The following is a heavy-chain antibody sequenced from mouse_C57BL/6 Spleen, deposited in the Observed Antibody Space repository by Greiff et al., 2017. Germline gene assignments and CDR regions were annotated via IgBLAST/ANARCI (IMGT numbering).Heavy chain of an antibody. V-gene: IGHV1-53*01. CDR3: ARSGSNYSWFAY. J-gene: IGHJ3*01. D-gene: IGHD2-5*01. Sequence: QVQLQQSGTELVKPGASVKLSCKASGYTFTSYWMHWVKQRPGQGLEWIGNINPSNGGTNYNEKFKIKATLTVDTSSSTAYMQLSSLTSEDSAVYSGARSGSNYSWFAYWGQGTLVTVSA. CDR1: GYTFTSYW. CDR2: INPSNGGT.